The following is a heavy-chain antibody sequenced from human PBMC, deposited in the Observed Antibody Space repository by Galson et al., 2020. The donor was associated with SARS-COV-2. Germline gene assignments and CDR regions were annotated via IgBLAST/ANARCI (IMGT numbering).Heavy chain of an antibody. D-gene: IGHD3-10*01. J-gene: IGHJ4*02. Sequence: GGSLRLSCAASGFTFSSYAMSWVRQAPGKGLEWVSAISGSGGSTYYADSVKGRFTISRDNSKNTMYLQMNSLRAEDTAVYYWAKDLRPGVSGRRLFDYWGQGTLVTVSS. CDR2: ISGSGGST. CDR1: GFTFSSYA. V-gene: IGHV3-23*01. CDR3: AKDLRPGVSGRRLFDY.